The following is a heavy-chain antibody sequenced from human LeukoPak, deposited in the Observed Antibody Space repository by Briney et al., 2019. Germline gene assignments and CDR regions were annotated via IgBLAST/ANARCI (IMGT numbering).Heavy chain of an antibody. Sequence: SVKVSCKASGGTFISYAISWVRQAPGQGHEWMGVIIPIFGTANYAQKFQGRVTITTDESTSTAYMELSSQRSEDTAVYYCARDPGQLVLPGTWDWGQGTLVTVSS. CDR2: IIPIFGTA. J-gene: IGHJ4*02. D-gene: IGHD6-6*01. V-gene: IGHV1-69*05. CDR1: GGTFISYA. CDR3: ARDPGQLVLPGTWD.